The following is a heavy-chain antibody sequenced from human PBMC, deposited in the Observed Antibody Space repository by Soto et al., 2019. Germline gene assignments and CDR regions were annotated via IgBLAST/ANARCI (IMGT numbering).Heavy chain of an antibody. Sequence: LILSCAASGFTFSSYGMHWVRQAPGKGLEWVAVISYDGSNKYYADSVKGRFTISRDNSKNTLCLQVNSLRAEETDVYYCAKVPPYDFWSGLLGWGQGTLVTVSS. CDR1: GFTFSSYG. J-gene: IGHJ4*02. CDR2: ISYDGSNK. V-gene: IGHV3-30*18. CDR3: AKVPPYDFWSGLLG. D-gene: IGHD3-3*01.